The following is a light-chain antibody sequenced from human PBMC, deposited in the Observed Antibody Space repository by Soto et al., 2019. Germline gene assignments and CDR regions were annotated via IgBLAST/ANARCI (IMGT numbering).Light chain of an antibody. Sequence: DIQMTQFPSTLSASVGDRVTITCRASQTTNTWLAWYQQKPGTAPKLLIYDASSLEGGVPSRFSASGSGTEFTLTISSLQPDALATYYCQQYISYPYTFGQVTKVEIK. CDR2: DAS. CDR3: QQYISYPYT. J-gene: IGKJ2*01. V-gene: IGKV1-5*01. CDR1: QTTNTW.